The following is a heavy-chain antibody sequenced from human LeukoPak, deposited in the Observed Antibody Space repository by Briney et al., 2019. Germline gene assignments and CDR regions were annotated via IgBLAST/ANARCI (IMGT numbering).Heavy chain of an antibody. Sequence: SVKVSCKASGGTFNTYAISWVRQAPGQGLEWMGRIIPILGITNYAQKFQGRVTITADKSTTTAYMELSSLRSEDTAVYYCARALWGDGYSYGYGDYWGQGTLVTVSS. J-gene: IGHJ4*02. CDR2: IIPILGIT. CDR3: ARALWGDGYSYGYGDY. CDR1: GGTFNTYA. V-gene: IGHV1-69*10. D-gene: IGHD5-18*01.